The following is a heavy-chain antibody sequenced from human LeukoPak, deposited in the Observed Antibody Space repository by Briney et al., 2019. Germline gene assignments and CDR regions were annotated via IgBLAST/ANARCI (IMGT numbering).Heavy chain of an antibody. CDR1: GYSFTSYW. V-gene: IGHV5-51*01. J-gene: IGHJ4*02. D-gene: IGHD4-17*01. CDR3: ARLTTVTKSYFDY. Sequence: GESLQISCKGSGYSFTSYWIGCVRQMPGKGLEWMGIIYPGDSDTRYSPSFQRQVTISADKSISTAYLQWSSLKASDTAMYYCARLTTVTKSYFDYWGQGTLVTVSS. CDR2: IYPGDSDT.